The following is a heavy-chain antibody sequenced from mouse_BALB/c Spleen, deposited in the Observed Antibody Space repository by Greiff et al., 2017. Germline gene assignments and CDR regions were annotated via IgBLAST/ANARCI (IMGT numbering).Heavy chain of an antibody. CDR3: ARTTATAMDD. J-gene: IGHJ4*01. Sequence: QVQLQQPGAELVKPGAPVKLSCKASGYTFTSYWMNWVKQRPGRGLEWIGRIDPPDSETHYNQKFKDKATLTVDKSSSTAYIQLSSLTSEDSAVYYCARTTATAMDDWGEGTSVTVSS. CDR1: GYTFTSYW. CDR2: IDPPDSET. V-gene: IGHV1-69*02. D-gene: IGHD1-2*01.